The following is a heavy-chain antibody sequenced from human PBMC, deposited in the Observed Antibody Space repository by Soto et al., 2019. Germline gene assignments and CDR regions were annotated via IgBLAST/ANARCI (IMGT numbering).Heavy chain of an antibody. V-gene: IGHV1-8*01. CDR2: MNPNSGNT. Sequence: QVQLVQSGAEVKKPGASVKVSCKASGYTFTSYDINWVRQATGQGLEWMGWMNPNSGNTGYAQKFQGRVTMTRNTSISTAYMELSSLRSEDTAVYYCARVYCSSTSCSKDYGYYVVVYWGQGTLVTVSS. J-gene: IGHJ4*02. CDR3: ARVYCSSTSCSKDYGYYVVVY. D-gene: IGHD2-2*01. CDR1: GYTFTSYD.